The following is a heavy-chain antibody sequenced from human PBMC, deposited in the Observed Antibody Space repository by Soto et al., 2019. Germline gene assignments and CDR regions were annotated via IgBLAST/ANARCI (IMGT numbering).Heavy chain of an antibody. D-gene: IGHD1-1*01. Sequence: GASVTVSCKASGGTFSSYTISWVRQAPGQGLEWMGRIIPILGIANYAQKFQGRVTITADKSTSTAYMELSSLRSEDTAVYYCASMRGTGIYYYYMDVWGKGTTVTVSS. V-gene: IGHV1-69*02. CDR2: IIPILGIA. J-gene: IGHJ6*03. CDR1: GGTFSSYT. CDR3: ASMRGTGIYYYYMDV.